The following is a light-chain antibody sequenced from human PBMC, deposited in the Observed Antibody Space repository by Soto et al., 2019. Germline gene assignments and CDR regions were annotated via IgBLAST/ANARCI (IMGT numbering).Light chain of an antibody. CDR2: DVS. V-gene: IGLV2-14*03. CDR3: SSYTSSSTFV. Sequence: QYALTQPASVSGSPGQSSTISCTGTSSDVGAYHYVSWYQQHPGKAPKLMIYDVSNRPSGVSNRFSGSKSGNTASLTISGLQAEDEADYYCSSYTSSSTFVFGTGTKLTVL. J-gene: IGLJ1*01. CDR1: SSDVGAYHY.